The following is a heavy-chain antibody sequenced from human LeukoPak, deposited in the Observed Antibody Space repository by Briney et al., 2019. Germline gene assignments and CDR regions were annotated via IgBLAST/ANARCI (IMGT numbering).Heavy chain of an antibody. CDR2: IKQDGSEK. V-gene: IGHV3-7*01. Sequence: GGSLRLSCAASGFTFSSYWMSWVRQAPGKGLEWVANIKQDGSEKYYVDSVKGRFTISRDDAKNSLYLQMNSLRAEDTAVYYCAREKSMKKVWGGDNYYYMDVWGKGTTVTVSS. CDR1: GFTFSSYW. J-gene: IGHJ6*03. CDR3: AREKSMKKVWGGDNYYYMDV. D-gene: IGHD3-16*01.